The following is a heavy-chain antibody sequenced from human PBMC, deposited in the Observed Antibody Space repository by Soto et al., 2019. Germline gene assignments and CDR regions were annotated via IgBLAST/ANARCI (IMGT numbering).Heavy chain of an antibody. V-gene: IGHV5-51*01. D-gene: IGHD1-7*01. Sequence: GESLKISCKGSGYSFTSYWISWVRQMPGKGLEWMGRIDPSDSDTRYSPSFQGQVTISADKSISTAYLQWSSLKASDTAMYYCARPPSGTTSFFDSWGQGTLVTSPQ. J-gene: IGHJ4*02. CDR1: GYSFTSYW. CDR3: ARPPSGTTSFFDS. CDR2: IDPSDSDT.